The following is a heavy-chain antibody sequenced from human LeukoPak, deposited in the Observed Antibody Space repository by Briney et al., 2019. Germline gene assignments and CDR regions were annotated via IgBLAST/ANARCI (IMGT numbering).Heavy chain of an antibody. Sequence: GGSLRLSCAASGFTFSIYAMHWVRQAPGKGLEWVAVISYDGSNKYDADSVKGRFTISRDNSKNTLYLQMNSLRAEDTAVYYCARERYGDHVFDQWGRGPLLSVSS. CDR2: ISYDGSNK. D-gene: IGHD4-17*01. V-gene: IGHV3-30*04. CDR3: ARERYGDHVFDQ. CDR1: GFTFSIYA. J-gene: IGHJ4*02.